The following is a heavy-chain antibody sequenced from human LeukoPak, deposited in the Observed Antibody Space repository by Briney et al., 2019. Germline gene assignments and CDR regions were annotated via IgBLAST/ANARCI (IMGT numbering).Heavy chain of an antibody. CDR3: ARRSSTAPVYFDY. CDR1: GGSISSYS. V-gene: IGHV4-59*01. Sequence: PSETLSLTCTVSGGSISSYSWSWIRQPPGKGLEWIGYIYSSGSKNYNPSLKGRLTISVDTSKNQFSLKLSSVTAADTAVYYCARRSSTAPVYFDYWGQGTLVTVSS. D-gene: IGHD2/OR15-2a*01. J-gene: IGHJ4*02. CDR2: IYSSGSK.